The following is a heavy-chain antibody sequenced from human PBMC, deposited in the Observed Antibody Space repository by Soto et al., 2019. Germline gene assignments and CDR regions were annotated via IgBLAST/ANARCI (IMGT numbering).Heavy chain of an antibody. CDR1: GGTFSSYT. D-gene: IGHD3-22*01. V-gene: IGHV1-69*12. CDR3: AVGYDSTGYGAFY. Sequence: QVHLVQSGAEVKKPGSSVKVSCKASGGTFSSYTISWVRQAPGQGLEWMGGIIPIFGTAHYAQKFQGKFTITAAESTTTAYMELSSLGSEDTAVYYCAVGYDSTGYGAFYWGQGTLVTVSS. J-gene: IGHJ4*02. CDR2: IIPIFGTA.